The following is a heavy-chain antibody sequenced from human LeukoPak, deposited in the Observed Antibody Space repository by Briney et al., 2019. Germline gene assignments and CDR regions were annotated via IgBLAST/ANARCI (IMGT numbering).Heavy chain of an antibody. D-gene: IGHD3-10*01. Sequence: GGSLRLSCAASGFTFSSYGMHWVRQAPGKGLEWVAVIWYDGSNKYYADSVKGRFTISRDNSKNTLYLQMNSLRAEDTAVYYCARDATTMVRGVMGYWGQGTLVTVSS. J-gene: IGHJ4*02. CDR3: ARDATTMVRGVMGY. CDR2: IWYDGSNK. V-gene: IGHV3-33*01. CDR1: GFTFSSYG.